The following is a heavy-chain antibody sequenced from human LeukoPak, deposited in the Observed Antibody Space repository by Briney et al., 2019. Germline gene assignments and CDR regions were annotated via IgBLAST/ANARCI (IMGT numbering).Heavy chain of an antibody. V-gene: IGHV3-21*04. D-gene: IGHD5-24*01. CDR1: GFTFSSYS. Sequence: GGSLRLSCAASGFTFSSYSMNWVRQAPGKGLEWVSSISSSSSYIYYADSVKGRFTISRDNAKNSLYLQMNSLRAEDTALYYCAKEYRGRDGYNCCWGQGTLVTVSS. CDR3: AKEYRGRDGYNCC. J-gene: IGHJ4*02. CDR2: ISSSSSYI.